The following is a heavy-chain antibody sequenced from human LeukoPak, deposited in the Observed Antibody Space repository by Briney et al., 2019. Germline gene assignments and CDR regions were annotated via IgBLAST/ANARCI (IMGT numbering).Heavy chain of an antibody. CDR2: LNWNGDST. CDR1: GFTFDDYG. D-gene: IGHD6-13*01. J-gene: IGHJ4*02. V-gene: IGHV3-20*04. CDR3: ARGPYYTSTWYDPRFDY. Sequence: GGSLRLSCAASGFTFDDYGMSWVRQVLGKGLEWVSGLNWNGDSTSYADSVKGRFTISRDNAKNSLYLQINSLRAEDTALYYCARGPYYTSTWYDPRFDYWGQGTLVTVSS.